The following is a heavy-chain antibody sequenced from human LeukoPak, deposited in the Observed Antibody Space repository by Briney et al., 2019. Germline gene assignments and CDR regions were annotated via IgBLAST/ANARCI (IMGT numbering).Heavy chain of an antibody. Sequence: GESLKISCKGSGFTFTNYWIGWVRQMPGKGLEWMGIIFPSDSDTRYSPSFQGQVTISADKSISTASLQWSSLKASDTAIYYCARLTVTKAPFEYWGQGTLVTVSS. CDR1: GFTFTNYW. CDR3: ARLTVTKAPFEY. D-gene: IGHD4-17*01. J-gene: IGHJ4*02. V-gene: IGHV5-51*01. CDR2: IFPSDSDT.